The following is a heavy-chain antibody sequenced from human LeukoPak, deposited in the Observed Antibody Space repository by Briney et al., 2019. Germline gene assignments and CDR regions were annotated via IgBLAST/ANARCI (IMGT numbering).Heavy chain of an antibody. V-gene: IGHV4-61*02. CDR2: MYTSGNS. D-gene: IGHD5-18*01. J-gene: IGHJ6*03. CDR3: ARVNTAMGYYYYYMDV. Sequence: SETLSLTCTVSGGSISSVSDYWNWIRQPAGKGLEWIGRMYTSGNSNYNPSLKSRVTISVDTSKNQVSLKLSSVTAADTAVYYCARVNTAMGYYYYYMDVWGKGTTVTVSS. CDR1: GGSISSVSDY.